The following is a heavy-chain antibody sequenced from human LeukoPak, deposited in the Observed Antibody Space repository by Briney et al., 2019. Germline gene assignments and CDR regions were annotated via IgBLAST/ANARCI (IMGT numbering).Heavy chain of an antibody. J-gene: IGHJ4*02. CDR1: GFTFSSYS. V-gene: IGHV3-21*01. Sequence: QPGGSLTLSCAASGFTFSSYSMNWVRQAPGRGLEWVSSISSSSSYIYYADSVKGRFTISRDNAKNSLYLQMNSLRAEDTAVYYCARTPLDDYGDYFDYWGQGTLVTVSS. CDR3: ARTPLDDYGDYFDY. CDR2: ISSSSSYI. D-gene: IGHD4-17*01.